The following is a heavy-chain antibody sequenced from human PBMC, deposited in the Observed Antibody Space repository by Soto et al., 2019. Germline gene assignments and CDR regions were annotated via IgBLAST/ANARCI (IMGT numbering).Heavy chain of an antibody. J-gene: IGHJ6*04. V-gene: IGHV3-21*01. CDR1: GFTFSSYS. D-gene: IGHD2-2*01. CDR2: ISSSSSYI. CDR3: ARGHCSSTSCANYYYYGMDV. Sequence: GGSLTLFSAASGFTFSSYSMNWVRQAPGKGLEWVSSISSSSSYIYYADSVKGRFTISRDNAKNSLYLQMNSLRAEDTAVYYCARGHCSSTSCANYYYYGMDVWGEVTTVPVSP.